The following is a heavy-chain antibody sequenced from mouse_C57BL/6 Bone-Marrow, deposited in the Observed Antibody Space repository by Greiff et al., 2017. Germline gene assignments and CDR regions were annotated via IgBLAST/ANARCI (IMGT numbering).Heavy chain of an antibody. Sequence: QVQLQQSGAELARPGASVKLSCKASGYTFTSYGISWVKQRTGQGLEWIGEIYPRSGNTYYNEKFKGKATLTADKSSSTAYMELRSLTSEDSAVYFCAREELTEVDLYWYFDVWGTGTTVTGSS. J-gene: IGHJ1*03. CDR2: IYPRSGNT. CDR3: AREELTEVDLYWYFDV. V-gene: IGHV1-81*01. D-gene: IGHD1-1*01. CDR1: GYTFTSYG.